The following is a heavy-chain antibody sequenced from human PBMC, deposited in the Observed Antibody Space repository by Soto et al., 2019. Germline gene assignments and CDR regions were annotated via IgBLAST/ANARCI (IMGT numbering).Heavy chain of an antibody. Sequence: EVRLVESGGGLVQPGGSLRLSCAASGFTIRNYWMNWVRQAPGKGPEWVANIKEDGSEKYYVDSVKCRFTISSDNAKNSLYLQMNSLRAVDTALYSCVRWHAPGSYEVYWGQGTLVTVSS. V-gene: IGHV3-7*01. CDR1: GFTIRNYW. CDR2: IKEDGSEK. CDR3: VRWHAPGSYEVY. D-gene: IGHD3-10*01. J-gene: IGHJ1*01.